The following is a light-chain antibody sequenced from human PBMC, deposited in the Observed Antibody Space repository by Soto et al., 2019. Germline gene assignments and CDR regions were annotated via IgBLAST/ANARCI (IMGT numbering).Light chain of an antibody. CDR3: TSNTSSTPLV. CDR2: DVS. J-gene: IGLJ1*01. Sequence: QSALTQPASVSGSPGQSITISCTGTSSDVGGYKYVSWYQHHPGKGPKLMLYDVSNRPSGVSNRFSGSKSGNTASLTISGLQAEDEADYYCTSNTSSTPLVFGPGTKLTVL. CDR1: SSDVGGYKY. V-gene: IGLV2-14*01.